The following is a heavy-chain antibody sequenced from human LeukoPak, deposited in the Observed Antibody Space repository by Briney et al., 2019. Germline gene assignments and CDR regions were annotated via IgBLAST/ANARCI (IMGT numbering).Heavy chain of an antibody. V-gene: IGHV3-21*01. Sequence: GGSLRLSCAASGFTFSSYSMNWVRQAPGKGLEWVSSISSSSSYIYYADSVKGRFTISRDNAKNSLYLQMNSLRAEDTAVYYCARGGGSGWSTFTYYYYYMDVWGKGTTVTVSS. CDR3: ARGGGSGWSTFTYYYYYMDV. D-gene: IGHD6-19*01. CDR2: ISSSSSYI. CDR1: GFTFSSYS. J-gene: IGHJ6*03.